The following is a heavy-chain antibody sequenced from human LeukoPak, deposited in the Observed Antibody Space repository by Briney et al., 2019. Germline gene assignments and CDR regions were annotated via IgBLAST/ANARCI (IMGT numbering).Heavy chain of an antibody. V-gene: IGHV1-3*01. D-gene: IGHD2-15*01. CDR2: INAGNGNT. J-gene: IGHJ4*02. Sequence: ASVKVSCKASGYIFTNYAMHWVRQAPGQRLEWMGWINAGNGNTKYSQKFQGRVTITRDTSASTAYMELSSLRSEDTAVYYCARDGGGVVVVVAAKLDYWGQGTLVTVSS. CDR3: ARDGGGVVVVVAAKLDY. CDR1: GYIFTNYA.